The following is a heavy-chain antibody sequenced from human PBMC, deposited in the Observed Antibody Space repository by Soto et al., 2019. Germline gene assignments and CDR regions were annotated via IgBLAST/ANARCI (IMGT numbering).Heavy chain of an antibody. CDR3: ARDQMPSGSYRGIFDF. CDR2: ISSDGTNK. D-gene: IGHD1-26*01. CDR1: GFTFSNYA. Sequence: QVQLVESGGGVVQPGRSLRLSCGASGFTFSNYAMHWVRQAPGKGLEWVAVISSDGTNKYYVDSVKGRFTISRDNSKNTLYLPMNRLRAEDTAVYYCARDQMPSGSYRGIFDFWGQGILVTVSS. V-gene: IGHV3-30-3*01. J-gene: IGHJ4*02.